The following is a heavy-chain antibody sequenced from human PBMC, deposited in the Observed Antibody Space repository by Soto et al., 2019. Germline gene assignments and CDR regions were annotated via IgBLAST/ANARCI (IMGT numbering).Heavy chain of an antibody. CDR3: ARLARDYDFWSGYSDRYYFDY. Sequence: PAETLSLTCTVSGGAISSYYCIFIRHPPCKGLEWIGYIYYSGSTNYNPSLKSRVTISVDTSKNQFSLKLSSVTAADTAVYYCARLARDYDFWSGYSDRYYFDYWGQGTLVTVSS. D-gene: IGHD3-3*01. J-gene: IGHJ4*02. CDR1: GGAISSYY. CDR2: IYYSGST. V-gene: IGHV4-59*01.